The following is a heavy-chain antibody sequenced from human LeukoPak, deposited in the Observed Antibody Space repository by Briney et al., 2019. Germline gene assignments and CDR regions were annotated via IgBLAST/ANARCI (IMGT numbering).Heavy chain of an antibody. CDR3: AREGIYGGSLYYYYYYGMDV. CDR2: ISSSSGAI. J-gene: IGHJ6*02. CDR1: GFTFSSYS. Sequence: GGSLRLSCAASGFTFSSYSMNWVRQAPGKGLEWVSYISSSSGAIYYADSVKGRFTISRDNAKNSLYLQMNSLRAEDTAVYYCAREGIYGGSLYYYYYYGMDVWGQGTTVTVSS. V-gene: IGHV3-48*04. D-gene: IGHD2-15*01.